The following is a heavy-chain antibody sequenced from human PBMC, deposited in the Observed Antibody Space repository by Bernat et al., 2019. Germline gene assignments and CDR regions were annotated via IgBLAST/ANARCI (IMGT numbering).Heavy chain of an antibody. J-gene: IGHJ5*02. CDR3: ARGDPRENFWSGGWFDP. Sequence: LSLPCSFSGCAIANSSFPFLLQPPGKGLEWIGSIFYSGETNYNTSLKSRVTISVDTSKTPFFRTLTSMTAADTAVYYCARGDPRENFWSGGWFDPWGQGTLVTVSS. CDR1: GCAIANSS. V-gene: IGHV4-59*01. CDR2: IFYSGET. D-gene: IGHD3-3*01.